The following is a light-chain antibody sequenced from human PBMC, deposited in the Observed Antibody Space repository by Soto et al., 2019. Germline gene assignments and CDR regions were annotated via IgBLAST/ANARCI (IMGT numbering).Light chain of an antibody. CDR3: QQYKNRPLYT. V-gene: IGKV3-15*01. Sequence: EIVMTQSPATLSVSPGERATLSCRASQSVSSNLAWYQQKPGQAPRLLIYGASTRATGIPARFSGSGSGTEFTLTISSLQSEDFAVYYCQQYKNRPLYTFGQGTKLEIK. CDR2: GAS. CDR1: QSVSSN. J-gene: IGKJ2*01.